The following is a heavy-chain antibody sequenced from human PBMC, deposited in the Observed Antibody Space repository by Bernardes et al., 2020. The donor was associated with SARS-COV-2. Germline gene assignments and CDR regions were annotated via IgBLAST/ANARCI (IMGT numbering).Heavy chain of an antibody. D-gene: IGHD6-19*01. CDR1: GGSVSSGNYY. J-gene: IGHJ4*02. CDR3: ARGVAVAGWGPNFDF. V-gene: IGHV4-61*03. Sequence: SETLSLTRTVSGGSVSSGNYYWNWIRQPPGKGLEWIGYSYYSVTTNYNPSLKSRVTISVDTSKNHFSLRLSSVTAADTAVYYCARGVAVAGWGPNFDFWGQGTLVTVST. CDR2: SYYSVTT.